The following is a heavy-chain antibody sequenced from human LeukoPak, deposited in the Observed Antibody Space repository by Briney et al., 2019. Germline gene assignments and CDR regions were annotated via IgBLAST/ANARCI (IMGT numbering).Heavy chain of an antibody. CDR2: IYHSGTT. V-gene: IGHV4-30-2*01. CDR1: GASISSGNYY. Sequence: MASETLSLTCTVSGASISSGNYYWSWIRQPPGKGLEWIGYIYHSGTTYYNPSLNSRVTLSVDRSKNQFSLKMTSVTAADTAVYYCARDFHCGGGDCSWVDYWGQGTLVTVSS. CDR3: ARDFHCGGGDCSWVDY. D-gene: IGHD2-21*01. J-gene: IGHJ4*02.